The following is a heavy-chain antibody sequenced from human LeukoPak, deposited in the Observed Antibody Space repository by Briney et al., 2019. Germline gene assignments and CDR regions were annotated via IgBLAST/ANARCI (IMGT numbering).Heavy chain of an antibody. J-gene: IGHJ4*02. CDR3: VKEGVEYSYSYGDY. CDR2: ISYDGGDK. Sequence: QPGGSLRLSCAASGFSFNNYAMYWVRQAPGKGLEWVALISYDGGDKYYAESMKGRITISRDNAENTLYLQMNNLRPDDTAFYFCVKEGVEYSYSYGDYWGQGTLVTVSS. V-gene: IGHV3-30*18. D-gene: IGHD3-16*01. CDR1: GFSFNNYA.